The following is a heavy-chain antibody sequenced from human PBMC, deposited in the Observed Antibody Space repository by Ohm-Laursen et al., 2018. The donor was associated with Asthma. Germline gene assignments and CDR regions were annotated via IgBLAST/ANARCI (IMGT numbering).Heavy chain of an antibody. Sequence: SLRLSCAASGFTFNTYAMHWVRQAPGKGLEWVALISYDGSDKYYGDSVKGRFTISRDNSKNTLYLQMNSLRAEDTAVYYCAKDSAYKGVTVYWGQGTLVTVSS. V-gene: IGHV3-30-3*01. J-gene: IGHJ4*02. CDR1: GFTFNTYA. D-gene: IGHD2-21*02. CDR3: AKDSAYKGVTVY. CDR2: ISYDGSDK.